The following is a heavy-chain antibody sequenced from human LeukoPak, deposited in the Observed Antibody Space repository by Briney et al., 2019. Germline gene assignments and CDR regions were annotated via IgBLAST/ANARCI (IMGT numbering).Heavy chain of an antibody. CDR1: GFTFSSYW. V-gene: IGHV3-7*01. J-gene: IGHJ4*02. CDR2: IKQDGSEK. D-gene: IGHD3-3*01. Sequence: GGSLRLSCAASGFTFSSYWMSWFRQAPGKGLEWVANIKQDGSEKYYVDSVKGRFTISRDNAKNSLYLQMNSLRAEDTAVYYCASQLTYYDFWSGYQGRDYWGQGTLVTVSS. CDR3: ASQLTYYDFWSGYQGRDY.